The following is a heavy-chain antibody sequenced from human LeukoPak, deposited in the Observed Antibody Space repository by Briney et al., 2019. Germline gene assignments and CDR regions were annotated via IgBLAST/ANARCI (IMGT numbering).Heavy chain of an antibody. J-gene: IGHJ6*03. CDR2: IRYDGSNK. CDR3: AKDSNHYSYYRDV. V-gene: IGHV3-30*02. Sequence: PGGSLRLSCAASGLIFSKYWMTWVRQAPGKGLEWVAFIRYDGSNKYYADSVKGRFTISRDNSKNTLYLQMNSLRAEDTAVYYCAKDSNHYSYYRDVWGKGPTVTISS. CDR1: GLIFSKYW.